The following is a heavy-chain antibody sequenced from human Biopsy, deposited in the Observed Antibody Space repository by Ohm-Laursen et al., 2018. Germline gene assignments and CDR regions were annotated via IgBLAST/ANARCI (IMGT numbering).Heavy chain of an antibody. CDR2: IDGAGSST. V-gene: IGHV3-23*03. CDR3: ARDCDVAAFDD. CDR1: DFTFSGYA. J-gene: IGHJ4*02. Sequence: SLRLSCAAPDFTFSGYAMSWVRQPPGKGLEWVAGIDGAGSSTYYADSMKGRFTISRDNAKNSLYLQMSSLRAEDTAVYYCARDCDVAAFDDWGQGTLITVSS. D-gene: IGHD6-19*01.